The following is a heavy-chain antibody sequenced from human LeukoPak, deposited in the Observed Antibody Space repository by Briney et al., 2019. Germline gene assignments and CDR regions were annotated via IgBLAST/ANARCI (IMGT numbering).Heavy chain of an antibody. Sequence: WAGVKVSCKDSVYIFTGYYMHSVRQAPGQGVEWMGQIKANNGDTDYAQKFEGSVTMTGDTSISTAYMELSSLRSDDTAVYYGTRESGSYRGNDYWGQGTLVTVSS. CDR2: IKANNGDT. CDR1: VYIFTGYY. D-gene: IGHD1-26*01. J-gene: IGHJ4*02. CDR3: TRESGSYRGNDY. V-gene: IGHV1-2*06.